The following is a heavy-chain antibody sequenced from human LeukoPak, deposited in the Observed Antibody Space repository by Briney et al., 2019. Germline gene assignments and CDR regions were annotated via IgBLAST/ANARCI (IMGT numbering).Heavy chain of an antibody. Sequence: SQTLSLTCTVSGGSISSGGYYWSWIRQHPGKGLEWIGYIYSSGSTYYNPSLKSRVTISLDTSKNQFSLKLSSVTAADTAVYYCARGLRHGYSYGCWFDPWGQGTLVTVSS. D-gene: IGHD5-18*01. CDR1: GGSISSGGYY. CDR2: IYSSGST. CDR3: ARGLRHGYSYGCWFDP. V-gene: IGHV4-31*03. J-gene: IGHJ5*02.